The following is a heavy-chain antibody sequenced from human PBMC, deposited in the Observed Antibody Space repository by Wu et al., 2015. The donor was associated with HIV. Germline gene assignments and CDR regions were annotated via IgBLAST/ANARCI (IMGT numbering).Heavy chain of an antibody. CDR3: VRDVGPSYYFDY. CDR1: GGIVISIA. CDR2: IIPIFGPT. J-gene: IGHJ4*02. D-gene: IGHD1-26*01. V-gene: IGHV1-69*12. Sequence: QVQLLQSGTEVKKPGSSVTVSCKASGGIVISIAISWVRQAPGQGLEWMGGIIPIFGPTNYAQKFQGRVTITADESTNTAYMELSSLKSEDTAVYYCVRDVGPSYYFDYWGQGTLVTVSS.